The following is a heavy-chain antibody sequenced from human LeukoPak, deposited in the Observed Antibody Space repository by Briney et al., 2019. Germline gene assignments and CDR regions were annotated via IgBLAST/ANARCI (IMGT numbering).Heavy chain of an antibody. CDR3: ASGYSSGCDY. CDR2: ISYDGSNK. D-gene: IGHD6-19*01. Sequence: SCKASGGTFSSYAMHWVRQAPGKGLEWVAVISYDGSNKYYADSVKGRFTISRDNSKNTLYLQMNSLRAEDTAVYYCASGYSSGCDYWGQGTLVTVSS. V-gene: IGHV3-30*04. J-gene: IGHJ4*02. CDR1: GGTFSSYA.